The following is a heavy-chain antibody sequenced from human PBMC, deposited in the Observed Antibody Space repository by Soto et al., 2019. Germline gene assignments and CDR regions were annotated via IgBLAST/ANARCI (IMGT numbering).Heavy chain of an antibody. CDR3: ARTGFGYSSGWSDY. CDR2: ISSSGSTI. V-gene: IGHV3-48*03. D-gene: IGHD6-19*01. CDR1: GFTFSSYE. J-gene: IGHJ4*02. Sequence: GGSLRLSCAASGFTFSSYEMNWVRQAPGKGLEWVSYISSSGSTIYYADSVKGRFTISRDNAKNSLYLQMNSLRAEDTAVYYCARTGFGYSSGWSDYWGQGPLGTGS.